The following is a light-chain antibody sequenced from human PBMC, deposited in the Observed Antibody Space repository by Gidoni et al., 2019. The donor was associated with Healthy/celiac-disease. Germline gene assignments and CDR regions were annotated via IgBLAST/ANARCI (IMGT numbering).Light chain of an antibody. J-gene: IGLJ2*01. V-gene: IGLV3-25*03. CDR3: QSADSSGTSLV. Sequence: SYELTQPPSVSVSPGQTARITCSGDALQKQYTYWYQQKPGQAPVLVMYKDSERPSGIPERFSGSSSGTTVTLTISGVQAEDGADYFCQSADSSGTSLVFGGGTKLTVL. CDR1: ALQKQY. CDR2: KDS.